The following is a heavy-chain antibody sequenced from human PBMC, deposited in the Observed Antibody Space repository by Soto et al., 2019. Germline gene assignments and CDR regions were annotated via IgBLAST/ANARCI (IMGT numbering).Heavy chain of an antibody. V-gene: IGHV3-23*01. J-gene: IGHJ6*02. CDR2: ISGSGGST. D-gene: IGHD6-13*01. Sequence: LGLSCAAAGINFISYAMTWVRKAPGKGLEWVSAISGSGGSTYYADSVKGRFTISRDNSKNTLYLQMNSLRAEDTAVYYCASHDQQLASSYYYGMDVWGPGTTVTVS. CDR3: ASHDQQLASSYYYGMDV. CDR1: GINFISYA.